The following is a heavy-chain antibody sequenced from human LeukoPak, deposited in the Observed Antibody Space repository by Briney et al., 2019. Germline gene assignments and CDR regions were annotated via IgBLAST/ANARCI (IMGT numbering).Heavy chain of an antibody. V-gene: IGHV4-34*01. CDR3: ARTQRGYSYGFSFDY. D-gene: IGHD5-18*01. Sequence: SETLSLTCAVYGGSFSGYYWSWIRQPPGKGLEWTGEINHSGSTNYNPSLKSRVTISVDTSKNQFSLKLSSVTAADTAVYYCARTQRGYSYGFSFDYWGQGTLVTVSS. J-gene: IGHJ4*02. CDR2: INHSGST. CDR1: GGSFSGYY.